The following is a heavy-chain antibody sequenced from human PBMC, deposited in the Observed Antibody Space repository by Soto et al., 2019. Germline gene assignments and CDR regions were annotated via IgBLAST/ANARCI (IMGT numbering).Heavy chain of an antibody. J-gene: IGHJ4*02. V-gene: IGHV3-64D*06. CDR1: GFTFSSYA. CDR2: ISSNGGST. Sequence: GSLRLSCSASGFTFSSYAMHWVRQAPGKGLEYVSAISSNGGSTYYADSVKGRFTISRDNSKNTLYLQMSSLRAEDTAVYYCARTKEGGYGHYWGQGTLVTVSS. D-gene: IGHD5-12*01. CDR3: ARTKEGGYGHY.